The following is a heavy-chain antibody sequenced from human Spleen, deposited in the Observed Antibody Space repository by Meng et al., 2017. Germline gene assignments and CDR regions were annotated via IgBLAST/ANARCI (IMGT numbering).Heavy chain of an antibody. Sequence: GGSLRLSCAASGFSFSSYAMSWVRQAPGKGLEWVSAISGSGGSTYYADSVKGRFTITRDNSKNTLYLQMNSLRAEDTAVYYCAKGSYSYGLSAPDYWGQGTLVTVSS. CDR2: ISGSGGST. CDR1: GFSFSSYA. CDR3: AKGSYSYGLSAPDY. D-gene: IGHD5-18*01. J-gene: IGHJ4*02. V-gene: IGHV3-23*01.